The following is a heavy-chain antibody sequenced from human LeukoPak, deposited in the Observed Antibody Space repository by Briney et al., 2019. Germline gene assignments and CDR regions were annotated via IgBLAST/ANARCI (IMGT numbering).Heavy chain of an antibody. CDR2: IYYSGCT. Sequence: SETLSLTCTVYGGSISSSSYYWGWIRQPPGKGLEWIGCIYYSGCTYYNPSLKSRVTISVDTSKNQFSLKLSSVTAADTAVYYCARIQQLVGVSVWGKGTTVTVSS. V-gene: IGHV4-39*01. CDR1: GGSISSSSYY. D-gene: IGHD6-6*01. J-gene: IGHJ6*04. CDR3: ARIQQLVGVSV.